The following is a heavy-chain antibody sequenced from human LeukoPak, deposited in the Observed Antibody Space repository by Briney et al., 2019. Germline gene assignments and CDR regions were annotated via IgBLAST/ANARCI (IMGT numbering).Heavy chain of an antibody. D-gene: IGHD3-9*01. V-gene: IGHV3-30*02. CDR3: ARGPDYDILADYFDY. Sequence: GGSLRLSCAASGFTFSSYGMHWVRQAPGKGLEWVTFIRYDGTNKFYADSVRGRFTISRDNSKNTLFLQMNSLRPEDTAVYYCARGPDYDILADYFDYWGQGTLVTVSS. J-gene: IGHJ4*02. CDR2: IRYDGTNK. CDR1: GFTFSSYG.